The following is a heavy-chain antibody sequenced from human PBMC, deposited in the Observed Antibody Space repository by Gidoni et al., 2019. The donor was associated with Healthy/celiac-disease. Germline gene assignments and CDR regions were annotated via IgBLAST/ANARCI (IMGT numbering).Heavy chain of an antibody. CDR2: INAGNGNT. J-gene: IGHJ4*02. D-gene: IGHD4-17*01. Sequence: QVQLVQSGAAVKKPGASVKVSCKASGYTFTSSAMHWVRQAPGQRLEWMGWINAGNGNTKYAQKFQGRVTSTRDTSASTAYMELSSLRSEDTAGYYCARATTVTEGLSYYFDYWGQGTLVTVSS. CDR3: ARATTVTEGLSYYFDY. CDR1: GYTFTSSA. V-gene: IGHV1-3*01.